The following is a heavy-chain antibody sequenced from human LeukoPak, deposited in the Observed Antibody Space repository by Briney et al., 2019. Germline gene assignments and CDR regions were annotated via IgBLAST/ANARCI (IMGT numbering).Heavy chain of an antibody. V-gene: IGHV4-34*01. CDR1: GGSFSGYY. Sequence: NSSETLSLTCAVYGGSFSGYYWSWIRQPPGKGLEWIGEINHSGSTNYNASLKSRVTISVDTSKNQFSLKLSSVTAADTAVYYCAREEDCSGGICYLGNAFDIWGQGTMVNVSS. CDR3: AREEDCSGGICYLGNAFDI. D-gene: IGHD2-15*01. CDR2: INHSGST. J-gene: IGHJ3*02.